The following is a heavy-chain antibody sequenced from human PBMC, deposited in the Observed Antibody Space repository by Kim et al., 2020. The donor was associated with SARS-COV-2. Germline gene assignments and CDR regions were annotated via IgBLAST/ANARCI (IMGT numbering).Heavy chain of an antibody. J-gene: IGHJ4*02. D-gene: IGHD4-17*01. CDR1: GFTFSASA. Sequence: GGSLRLSCAASGFTFSASAMHWVRQASGKGLEWVGRIRSKPNNYATSYAASVTGRFTISRDDSTNTVYLQMDSLKTDDTAVYFCSRHSGKHGDRGFDNWGQGTLVTLSS. CDR2: IRSKPNNYAT. V-gene: IGHV3-73*01. CDR3: SRHSGKHGDRGFDN.